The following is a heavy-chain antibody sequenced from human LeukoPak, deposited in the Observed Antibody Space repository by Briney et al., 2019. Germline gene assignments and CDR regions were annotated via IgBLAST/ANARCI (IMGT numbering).Heavy chain of an antibody. CDR2: ISTSSRYI. J-gene: IGHJ5*02. CDR1: GFTLSSFD. CDR3: ARADCSGSTCYLRHSWFDP. Sequence: NPGGSLTRPCAASGFTLSSFDMNWVRQAPGKGLEWVSSISTSSRYIYYRDSVKGRFTISRDDAKNALYLQMNSLTVEDTAVYYCARADCSGSTCYLRHSWFDPWGQGSLVTVSS. V-gene: IGHV3-21*06. D-gene: IGHD2-2*01.